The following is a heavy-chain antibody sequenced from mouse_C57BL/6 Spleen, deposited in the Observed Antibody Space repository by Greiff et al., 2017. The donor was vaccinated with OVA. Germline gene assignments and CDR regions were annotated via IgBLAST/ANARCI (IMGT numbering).Heavy chain of an antibody. D-gene: IGHD2-4*01. CDR1: GYAFTNYL. CDR2: INPGSGGT. V-gene: IGHV1-54*01. Sequence: QVQLQQSGAELVRPGTSVKVSCKASGYAFTNYLIEWVKQRPGQGLEWIGVINPGSGGTNYNEKFKGKATLTADKSSSTAYMQLSSLTSEDSAVYFCARHYDYDNAMDYWGQGTSGNVSS. CDR3: ARHYDYDNAMDY. J-gene: IGHJ4*01.